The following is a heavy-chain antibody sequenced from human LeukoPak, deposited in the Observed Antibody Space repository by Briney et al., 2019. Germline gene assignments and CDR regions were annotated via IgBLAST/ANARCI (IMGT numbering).Heavy chain of an antibody. J-gene: IGHJ4*02. D-gene: IGHD6-19*01. CDR3: VRDIGWFRFDH. V-gene: IGHV3-7*03. CDR2: IKEAGSMT. Sequence: GGSLRLSCAASGFTFSTYWLIWVRQAPGKGLEWVAHIKEAGSMTLSIDSVKGRFTISREIDKSALYLQMISLRDEDTAVYYCVRDIGWFRFDHWGQGTLVTVSS. CDR1: GFTFSTYW.